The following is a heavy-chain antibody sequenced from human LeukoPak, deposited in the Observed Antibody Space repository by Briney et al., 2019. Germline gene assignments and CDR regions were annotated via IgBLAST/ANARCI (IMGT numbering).Heavy chain of an antibody. CDR3: AREGSSSSWYAFRD. D-gene: IGHD6-13*01. V-gene: IGHV3-23*01. CDR2: ISGSGGST. J-gene: IGHJ4*02. Sequence: GGSLRLSCSASGFTFSSHAMSWVRQVPGKGLEWVSGISGSGGSTYYADSVKGRFTISRDNSKNTLYLQMNSLRAEDTAVYYCAREGSSSSWYAFRDWGQGTLVTVSS. CDR1: GFTFSSHA.